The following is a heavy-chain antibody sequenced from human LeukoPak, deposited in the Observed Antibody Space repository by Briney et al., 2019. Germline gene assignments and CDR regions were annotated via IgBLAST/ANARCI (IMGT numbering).Heavy chain of an antibody. Sequence: SETLSLTCTVSGGSISSSSYYWGWIRQPPGKGLEWIGSIYYSGSTYYNPSLKSRVTISVDTSKNQFSLKLSSVTAADTAVYYCARGSYDSSGYYLSGDYWGQGTLVTVSS. CDR1: GGSISSSSYY. J-gene: IGHJ4*02. D-gene: IGHD3-22*01. CDR2: IYYSGST. CDR3: ARGSYDSSGYYLSGDY. V-gene: IGHV4-39*07.